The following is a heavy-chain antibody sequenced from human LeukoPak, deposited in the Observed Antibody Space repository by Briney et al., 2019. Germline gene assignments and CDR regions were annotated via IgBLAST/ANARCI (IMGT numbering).Heavy chain of an antibody. CDR1: GFTFSSAW. CDR2: IKSKAAGGTT. J-gene: IGHJ4*02. Sequence: GGSLRLSCAASGFTFSSAWMSWVRQAPGKGLEWVGRIKSKAAGGTTDYASPVKGRFIISRDGSSSTLYLHINSLKTEDTAVYYCTTDAGYDSRWYNWWGQGTLVTVSS. CDR3: TTDAGYDSRWYNW. D-gene: IGHD1-20*01. V-gene: IGHV3-15*01.